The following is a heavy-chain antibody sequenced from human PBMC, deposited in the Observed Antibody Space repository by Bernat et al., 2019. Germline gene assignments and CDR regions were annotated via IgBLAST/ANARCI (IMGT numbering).Heavy chain of an antibody. D-gene: IGHD1-26*01. Sequence: QVQLQESGPGLVKPSHTLSLTCTVSGDSINTYYWSWIRQPPGKGLEWIGYIYYSGSTYYNPSLLSRVTISIDRPKTTFSLSLTSVTAADTAVYYCARHPAKVGPFDYWGQGTPVTVSS. V-gene: IGHV4-59*08. CDR3: ARHPAKVGPFDY. CDR1: GDSINTYY. CDR2: IYYSGST. J-gene: IGHJ4*02.